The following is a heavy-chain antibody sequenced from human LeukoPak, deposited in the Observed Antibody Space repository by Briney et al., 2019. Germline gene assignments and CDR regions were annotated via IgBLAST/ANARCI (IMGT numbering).Heavy chain of an antibody. CDR2: IRSKANSYAT. J-gene: IGHJ3*02. Sequence: GGSLRVSCAASGVTFSGSAMHWVRQAPGKGLEWVGRIRSKANSYATAYAASVKGRFTISRDDSKNTAYLQMNSLKTEDTAVYYCTRHHMGAFDIWGQGTMVTVSS. D-gene: IGHD3-16*01. V-gene: IGHV3-73*01. CDR1: GVTFSGSA. CDR3: TRHHMGAFDI.